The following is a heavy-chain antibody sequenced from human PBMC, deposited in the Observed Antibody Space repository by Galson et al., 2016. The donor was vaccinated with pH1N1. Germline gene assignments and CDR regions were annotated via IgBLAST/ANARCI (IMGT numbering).Heavy chain of an antibody. CDR2: ITTSGDSF. V-gene: IGHV3-48*03. CDR1: GFTFSGFE. CDR3: ARDYYYYYGMDF. J-gene: IGHJ6*02. Sequence: SLRLSCAASGFTFSGFEMNWVRQAPGKGLEWISYITTSGDSFYYADSVKGRFTISRDNAKNSLYLQMNSLRSEDTAVYYCARDYYYYYGMDFWGQGTTVTVSS.